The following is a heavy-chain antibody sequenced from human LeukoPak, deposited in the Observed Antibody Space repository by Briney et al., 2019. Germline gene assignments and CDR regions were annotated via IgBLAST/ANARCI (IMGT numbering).Heavy chain of an antibody. V-gene: IGHV3-7*01. CDR1: GFTFSSYW. Sequence: GGSLRLSCAASGFTFSSYWMSWVRQAPRKGLDWVANVKQDGSEKYYVDSVKGRFTISRDNAKNSLYLQMNSLRAEDTAVYYCAGGYDPTYYYYYYMDVWGKGTTVTVSS. D-gene: IGHD5-12*01. CDR2: VKQDGSEK. J-gene: IGHJ6*03. CDR3: AGGYDPTYYYYYYMDV.